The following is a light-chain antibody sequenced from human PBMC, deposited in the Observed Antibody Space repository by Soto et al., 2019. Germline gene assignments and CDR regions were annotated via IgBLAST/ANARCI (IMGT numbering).Light chain of an antibody. Sequence: IHMTESPPTMSASVRDRVTTTSRACQSISSWMAWYKQETGKATKLLSYDAYSLESGVPSGFSGSGSGTEFTLTISSLRPDNWATYNRQPYNSYSWVFGQGT. CDR1: QSISSW. CDR2: DAY. CDR3: QPYNSYSWV. J-gene: IGKJ1*01. V-gene: IGKV1-5*01.